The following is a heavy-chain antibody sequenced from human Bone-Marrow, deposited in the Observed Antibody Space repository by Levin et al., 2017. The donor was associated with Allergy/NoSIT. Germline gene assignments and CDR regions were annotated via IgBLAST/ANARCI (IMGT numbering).Heavy chain of an antibody. V-gene: IGHV3-9*01. D-gene: IGHD3-22*01. CDR3: AKDGNLYDSSGYYYVDY. CDR2: ISWNSGSI. Sequence: SLKISCAASGFTFDDYAMHWVRQAPGKGLEWVSGISWNSGSIGYADSVKGRFTISRDNAKNSLYLQMNSLRAEDTALYYCAKDGNLYDSSGYYYVDYWGQGTLVTVSS. J-gene: IGHJ4*02. CDR1: GFTFDDYA.